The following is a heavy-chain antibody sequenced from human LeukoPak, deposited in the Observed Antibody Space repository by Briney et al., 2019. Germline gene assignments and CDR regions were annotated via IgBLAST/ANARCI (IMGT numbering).Heavy chain of an antibody. V-gene: IGHV3-11*04. D-gene: IGHD3-10*01. CDR1: GFTVSSNY. CDR2: ISSSGSTI. Sequence: PGGSLRLSCAASGFTVSSNYMSWVRQAPGKGLEWVSYISSSGSTIYYADSVKGRFTISRDNAKNSLYLQMNSLRAEDTAVYYCAREVRGPFDYWGQGTLVTVSS. CDR3: AREVRGPFDY. J-gene: IGHJ4*02.